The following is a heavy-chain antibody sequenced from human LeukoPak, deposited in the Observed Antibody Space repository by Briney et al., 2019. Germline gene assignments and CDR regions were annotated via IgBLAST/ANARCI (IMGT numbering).Heavy chain of an antibody. CDR2: ISGSGGST. D-gene: IGHD3-22*01. CDR3: AKDGQTLPGGTMIVVVITRFQN. CDR1: GFTFSSYA. J-gene: IGHJ1*01. V-gene: IGHV3-23*01. Sequence: GGSLRLSCAASGFTFSSYAMSWVRQAPGKGLEWVSAISGSGGSTYYADSVKGRFTISRDNSKNTLYLQMNSLRSEDTAVYYCAKDGQTLPGGTMIVVVITRFQNWGQGTLVTVSS.